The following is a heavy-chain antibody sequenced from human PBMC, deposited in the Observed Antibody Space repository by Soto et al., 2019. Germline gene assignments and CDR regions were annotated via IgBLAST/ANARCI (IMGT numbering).Heavy chain of an antibody. CDR1: GDSISSYY. V-gene: IGHV4-59*08. CDR2: IHYTGST. D-gene: IGHD2-2*01. CDR3: ARRPPCSLNSCPFDF. Sequence: PSETLYLTCIVSGDSISSYYWSWIRQPPGKGLEWIGHIHYTGSTKQNPSLKSRVTISLDTSENQFSLKLTSVTAADTAVYFCARRPPCSLNSCPFDFWGQGILVTVSS. J-gene: IGHJ4*01.